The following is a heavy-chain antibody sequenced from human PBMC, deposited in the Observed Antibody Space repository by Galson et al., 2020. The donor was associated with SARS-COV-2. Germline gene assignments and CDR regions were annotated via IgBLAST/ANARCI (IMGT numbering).Heavy chain of an antibody. CDR3: ATAPTVTTRGWFDP. J-gene: IGHJ5*02. Sequence: ASVKVSCKVSGYTLTELSMHWVRQAPGKGLEWMGGFDPEDGETIYAQKFQGRVTMTEDTSTDTAYMELSSLRSEDTAVYYCATAPTVTTRGWFDPWGQGTLVTVSS. V-gene: IGHV1-24*01. D-gene: IGHD4-17*01. CDR2: FDPEDGET. CDR1: GYTLTELS.